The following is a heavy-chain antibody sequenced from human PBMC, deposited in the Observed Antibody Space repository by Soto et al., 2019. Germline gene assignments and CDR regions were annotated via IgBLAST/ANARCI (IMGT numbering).Heavy chain of an antibody. J-gene: IGHJ4*02. CDR2: IIPIFGTA. D-gene: IGHD3-22*01. CDR3: ASGVGGRITIIVVVTGFDY. V-gene: IGHV1-69*01. Sequence: QVQLVQSGAEVKKPGSSVKVSCKASGGTFSSYAISWVRQAPGQGLEWMGGIIPIFGTANYAQKFQGRVTSTADESTSTAYMERGSLGAEDTVVYYCASGVGGRITIIVVVTGFDYWGQGTLVTVSS. CDR1: GGTFSSYA.